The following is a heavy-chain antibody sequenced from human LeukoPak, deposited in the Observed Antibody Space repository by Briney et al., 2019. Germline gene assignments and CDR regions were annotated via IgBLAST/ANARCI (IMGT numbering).Heavy chain of an antibody. V-gene: IGHV4-59*01. J-gene: IGHJ4*02. D-gene: IGHD6-19*01. CDR2: IYYSGST. CDR3: AREGYSSGWFDY. CDR1: GGSISSYY. Sequence: SETLSLTCTVSGGSISSYYWSWIRQPPGKGLEWIGYIYYSGSTNYNPSLKSRVTISVDTSKNQFSLKLSSVTAADTAVYYCAREGYSSGWFDYWGQGTLVTVSS.